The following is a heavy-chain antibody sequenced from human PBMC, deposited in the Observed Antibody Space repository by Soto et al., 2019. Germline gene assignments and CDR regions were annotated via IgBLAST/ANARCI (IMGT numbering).Heavy chain of an antibody. J-gene: IGHJ1*01. Sequence: GGSLRLSCAASGFTFDDYAMHWVRQVPGKGLEWVSGINWNSGSIGYADSVKGRFAISRDNAKNSLHLQMNSLRAEDTAFYYCVKDESINWYTGHFRHWGQGTLVTVS. CDR1: GFTFDDYA. CDR3: VKDESINWYTGHFRH. CDR2: INWNSGSI. V-gene: IGHV3-9*01. D-gene: IGHD6-13*01.